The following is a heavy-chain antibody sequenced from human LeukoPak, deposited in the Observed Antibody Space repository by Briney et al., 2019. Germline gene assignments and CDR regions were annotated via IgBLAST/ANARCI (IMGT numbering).Heavy chain of an antibody. CDR3: AKRTTVTTSGPYYFDY. CDR1: GFTFSSYA. V-gene: IGHV3-23*01. CDR2: ISGSGGST. Sequence: GGSLRLSCAASGFTFSSYAMSWVRHAPGRGLEWVSAISGSGGSTYYADSVKGRFTISRDSSKNTLYLQMNSLRAEDTAVYYCAKRTTVTTSGPYYFDYWGQGTLVTVSS. D-gene: IGHD4-17*01. J-gene: IGHJ4*02.